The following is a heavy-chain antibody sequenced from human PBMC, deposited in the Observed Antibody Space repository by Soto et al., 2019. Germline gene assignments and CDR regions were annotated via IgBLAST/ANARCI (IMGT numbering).Heavy chain of an antibody. Sequence: QVQLQESGPGLVMPSGTLSLTCAVAGASIGSADWWNWVRQPPGKGLEWIGAIYHGGTTIYNPSLQSRATISVDEAKNHFSLNLTSVTAADTAVYYCARAFKAPSDALAFDYWGPGTLVTVSS. V-gene: IGHV4-4*02. CDR1: GASIGSADW. CDR2: IYHGGTT. D-gene: IGHD3-16*01. CDR3: ARAFKAPSDALAFDY. J-gene: IGHJ4*02.